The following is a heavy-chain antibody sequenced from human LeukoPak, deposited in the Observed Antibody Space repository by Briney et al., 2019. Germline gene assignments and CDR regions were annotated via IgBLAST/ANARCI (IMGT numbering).Heavy chain of an antibody. CDR2: ISCCGDST. Sequence: HLGGSLRLSCAASGIPFSSHAMSGVRQAPGKGLEWVSVISCCGDSTYYEDSVTGPSTISRDNSKSGMYLQMNSLRAEDTAVYYCAKDYWEWSRVNWGQGTLVTVSS. V-gene: IGHV3-23*01. J-gene: IGHJ4*02. CDR1: GIPFSSHA. D-gene: IGHD3-3*01. CDR3: AKDYWEWSRVN.